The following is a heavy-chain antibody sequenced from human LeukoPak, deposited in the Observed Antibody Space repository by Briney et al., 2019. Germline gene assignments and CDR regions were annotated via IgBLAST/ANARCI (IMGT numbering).Heavy chain of an antibody. J-gene: IGHJ4*02. CDR1: GGSISSGGYS. CDR2: IYHSGST. Sequence: SQTLALTCAVFGGSISSGGYSWSWIRQPPGKGLEWIGYIYHSGSTYYNPSLKSRVTISVDRSKNQFSLKLSSVTAADTAVYYCASGPDCSSTSCYGDYYSDYWGQGTLVTVSS. CDR3: ASGPDCSSTSCYGDYYSDY. V-gene: IGHV4-30-2*01. D-gene: IGHD2-2*01.